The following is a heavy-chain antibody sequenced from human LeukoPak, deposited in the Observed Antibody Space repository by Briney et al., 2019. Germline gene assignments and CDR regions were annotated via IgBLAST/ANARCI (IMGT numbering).Heavy chain of an antibody. CDR1: GGTFSSYA. D-gene: IGHD6-19*01. V-gene: IGHV1-69*13. Sequence: SVKVSCKASGGTFSSYAISWVRQAPGQGLEWMGGIIPIFGTANYAQKFQGRVTITADESTSTAYMELSSLRSEDTAVYYCARALDSSGWYWNHYYYGMDVWGQGTTVTVSS. J-gene: IGHJ6*02. CDR2: IIPIFGTA. CDR3: ARALDSSGWYWNHYYYGMDV.